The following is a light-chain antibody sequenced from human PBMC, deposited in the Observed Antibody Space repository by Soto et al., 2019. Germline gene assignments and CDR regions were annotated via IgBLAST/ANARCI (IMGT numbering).Light chain of an antibody. CDR3: QQYDTYSWT. CDR1: QSISSW. J-gene: IGKJ1*01. Sequence: DIQMNQSPSTLSATVGDRVTITCRASQSISSWLAWYQQKPGKAPKILIYDASSLGSGVPSRFSGSASGTEFTLTISSLQPDDFATYYCQQYDTYSWTFGRGTKVDIK. V-gene: IGKV1-5*01. CDR2: DAS.